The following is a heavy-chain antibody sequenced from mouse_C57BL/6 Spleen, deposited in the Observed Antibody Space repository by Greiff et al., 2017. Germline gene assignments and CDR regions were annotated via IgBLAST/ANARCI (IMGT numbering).Heavy chain of an antibody. D-gene: IGHD1-1*01. CDR1: GYTFTSYW. V-gene: IGHV1-64*01. Sequence: QVQLQQPGAELVKPGASVKLSCKASGYTFTSYWMHWVKQRPGQGLEWIGMIHPNSGSTNYNEKFKSKATLTVDKSSSTAYMQLSSLTSEDSAVYYCAGYYGSSGFDYWGQGTTLTVSS. J-gene: IGHJ2*01. CDR2: IHPNSGST. CDR3: AGYYGSSGFDY.